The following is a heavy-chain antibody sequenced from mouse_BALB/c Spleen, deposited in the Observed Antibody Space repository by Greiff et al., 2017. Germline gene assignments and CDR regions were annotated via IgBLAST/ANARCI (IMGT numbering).Heavy chain of an antibody. V-gene: IGHV3-2*02. CDR3: ARGGIYYDYDGFAY. Sequence: EVKLVESGPGLVKPSQSLSLTCTVTGYSITSDYAWNWIRQFPGNKLEWMGYISYSGSTSYNPSLKSRISITRDTSKNQFFLQLNSVTTEDTATYYCARGGIYYDYDGFAYWGQGTLVTVSA. CDR1: GYSITSDYA. D-gene: IGHD2-4*01. J-gene: IGHJ3*01. CDR2: ISYSGST.